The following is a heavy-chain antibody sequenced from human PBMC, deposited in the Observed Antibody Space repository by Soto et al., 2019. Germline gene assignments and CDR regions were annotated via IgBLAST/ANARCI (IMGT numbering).Heavy chain of an antibody. CDR1: GYTFGNYW. J-gene: IGHJ6*02. Sequence: GESLKISCKASGYTFGNYWIGWVRQMPGKGLEWMGIISPGDSETRYSPSFQGLVTMSVDKSINTAYLQWSSLKASDTAMYYCARRSRLSYAGYYGMEVWGQGTTVTVSS. V-gene: IGHV5-51*01. D-gene: IGHD3-10*01. CDR3: ARRSRLSYAGYYGMEV. CDR2: ISPGDSET.